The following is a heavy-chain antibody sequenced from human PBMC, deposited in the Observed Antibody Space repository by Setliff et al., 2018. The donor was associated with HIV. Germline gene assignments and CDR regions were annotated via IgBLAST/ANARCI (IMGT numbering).Heavy chain of an antibody. D-gene: IGHD1-26*01. CDR2: IIPFFGTL. CDR1: GGTFSSYA. Sequence: SVKVSCKASGGTFSSYALSWVRQAPGQGLEWMGRIIPFFGTLNYARKFQDRLTITADKSTRTAYMELSSLRSEDTAVYYCARDYGRRGWDLLPYYFDYWGQGSLSTIAS. CDR3: ARDYGRRGWDLLPYYFDY. V-gene: IGHV1-69*06. J-gene: IGHJ4*02.